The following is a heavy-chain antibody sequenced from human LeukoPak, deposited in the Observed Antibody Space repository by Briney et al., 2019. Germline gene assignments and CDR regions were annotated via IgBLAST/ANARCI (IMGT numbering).Heavy chain of an antibody. V-gene: IGHV4-59*01. J-gene: IGHJ4*02. CDR2: IHHTGIT. CDR1: GDSISSYF. CDR3: ASYFCPNGLCSHFDY. D-gene: IGHD2-8*01. Sequence: PSQTLSLTCTVSGDSISSYFWSWIRQPPGKGLEWIGYIHHTGITNYNPSLKSRVTISVDTAKNQFSLKLSSVTAADTAIYYCASYFCPNGLCSHFDYWAREPWSPSPQ.